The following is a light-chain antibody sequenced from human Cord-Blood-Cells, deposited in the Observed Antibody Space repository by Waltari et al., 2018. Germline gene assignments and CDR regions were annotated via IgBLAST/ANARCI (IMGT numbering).Light chain of an antibody. Sequence: DIQMTQSPSTLSASVGDRVTITCRASQSISSWLAWYQQEPGKDPKLLTYDDSSLESVGPSMFSGSGSGTECTLTISSLQPDDFATYYCQQYKSYSGTFGQGTKVEIQ. V-gene: IGKV1-5*01. J-gene: IGKJ1*01. CDR3: QQYKSYSGT. CDR1: QSISSW. CDR2: DDS.